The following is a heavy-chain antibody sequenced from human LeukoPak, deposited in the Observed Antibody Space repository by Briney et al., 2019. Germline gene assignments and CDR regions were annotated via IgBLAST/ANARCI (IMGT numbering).Heavy chain of an antibody. CDR2: IYYSGST. D-gene: IGHD4-23*01. J-gene: IGHJ4*02. CDR1: GFTFSGYG. Sequence: LRLSCAASGFTFSGYGMHWIRQHPGKGLEWIGFIYYSGSTYYNPSLKSRVTISVDTSKNQFSLKLSSVTAADTAVYYCASTQTDYGGYDYWGQGTLVTVSS. CDR3: ASTQTDYGGYDY. V-gene: IGHV4-31*02.